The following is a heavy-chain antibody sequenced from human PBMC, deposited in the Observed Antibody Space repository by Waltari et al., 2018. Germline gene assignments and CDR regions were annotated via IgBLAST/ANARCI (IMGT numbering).Heavy chain of an antibody. J-gene: IGHJ6*02. Sequence: QLQLQESGPGLVKPSETLSLTCTVSGGSISSSSYYWGWIRQPPGKGLDWIGSIYYSGSTYYNPSLKSRVTISVDTSKNQFSLKLSSVTAADTAVYYCARGNYDFWSGAARYYGMDVWGQGTTVTVSS. CDR1: GGSISSSSYY. CDR3: ARGNYDFWSGAARYYGMDV. V-gene: IGHV4-39*07. CDR2: IYYSGST. D-gene: IGHD3-3*01.